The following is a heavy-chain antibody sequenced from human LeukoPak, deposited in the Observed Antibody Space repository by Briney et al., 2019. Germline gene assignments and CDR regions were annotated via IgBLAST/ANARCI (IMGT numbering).Heavy chain of an antibody. Sequence: SETLSLTCTVSGGSISSSSYYWGWIRQPPGKGLEWIGSIYYSGSTYYNPSLKSRVTISVDTSKNQFSLKLSSVTAADTAVYYCARGVYYYDSSSPEFDYWGQGTLVTVSS. CDR1: GGSISSSSYY. D-gene: IGHD3-22*01. CDR3: ARGVYYYDSSSPEFDY. CDR2: IYYSGST. V-gene: IGHV4-39*07. J-gene: IGHJ4*02.